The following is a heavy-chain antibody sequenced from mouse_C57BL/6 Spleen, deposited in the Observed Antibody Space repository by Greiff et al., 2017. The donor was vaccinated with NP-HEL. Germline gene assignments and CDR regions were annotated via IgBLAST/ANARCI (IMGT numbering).Heavy chain of an antibody. J-gene: IGHJ4*01. CDR2: ISYDGSN. CDR1: GYSITSGYY. D-gene: IGHD1-1*01. Sequence: DVKLQESGPGLVKPSQSLSLTCSVTGYSITSGYYWNWIRQFPGNKLEWMGYISYDGSNNYNPSLKNRISITRDTSKNQFFLKLNSVTTEDTATYYCARENYGSNYAMDYWGQGTSVTVSS. V-gene: IGHV3-6*01. CDR3: ARENYGSNYAMDY.